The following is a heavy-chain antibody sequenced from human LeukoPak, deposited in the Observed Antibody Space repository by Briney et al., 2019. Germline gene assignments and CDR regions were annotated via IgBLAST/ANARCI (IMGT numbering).Heavy chain of an antibody. CDR2: IYHSGST. Sequence: SETLSLTCAVSGGSISSGGYSWSWIRQPPGKGLEWIGYIYHSGSTYYNPSLKSRVTISVDRSKNQFSLKLSSVTAADTAVYYCARAIVVVVAASGIGGWFDPWGQGTLVTVSS. CDR1: GGSISSGGYS. D-gene: IGHD2-15*01. V-gene: IGHV4-30-2*01. J-gene: IGHJ5*02. CDR3: ARAIVVVVAASGIGGWFDP.